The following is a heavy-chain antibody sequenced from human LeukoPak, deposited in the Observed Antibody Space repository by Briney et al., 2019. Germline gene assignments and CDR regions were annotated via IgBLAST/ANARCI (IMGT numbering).Heavy chain of an antibody. D-gene: IGHD7-27*01. Sequence: GGSLRLSCAASGFTFISYEMNWVRQAPGKGLEWVSYISSSGSPIYYADSVKGRFTISRDNPKNSLYLQMNSLRAEDTAVYYCASEAPGPGDAFDIWGQGTLVTVSS. CDR1: GFTFISYE. CDR3: ASEAPGPGDAFDI. J-gene: IGHJ3*02. CDR2: ISSSGSPI. V-gene: IGHV3-48*03.